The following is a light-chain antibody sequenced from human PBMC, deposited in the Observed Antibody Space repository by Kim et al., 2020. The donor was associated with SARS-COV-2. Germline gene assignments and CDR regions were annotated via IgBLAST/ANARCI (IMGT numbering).Light chain of an antibody. Sequence: VTPKEKVTITCRASQSIGSSLHWFQQKPDQSPKLLNKYASQAISGVPSMFSGSGSGTDFTLTINRLEAEDTATYYCHQSSSLPMTFGQGTKVDIK. CDR2: YAS. CDR3: HQSSSLPMT. V-gene: IGKV6-21*02. J-gene: IGKJ1*01. CDR1: QSIGSS.